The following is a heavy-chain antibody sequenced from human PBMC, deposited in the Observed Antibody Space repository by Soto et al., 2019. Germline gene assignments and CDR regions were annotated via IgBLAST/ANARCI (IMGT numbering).Heavy chain of an antibody. J-gene: IGHJ6*02. CDR2: IDPNSGGT. D-gene: IGHD6-13*01. CDR1: GYTFTGFY. V-gene: IGHV1-2*04. CDR3: ARDLRDRYSSSWYGGRYYYYGMDV. Sequence: ASVKVSCKASGYTFTGFYIHWVRQAPGQGLEWMGWIDPNSGGTNYAQKFQVWVTMTRDTSISTAYMELSRLRSDDTAVYYCARDLRDRYSSSWYGGRYYYYGMDVCGQGTTVTVS.